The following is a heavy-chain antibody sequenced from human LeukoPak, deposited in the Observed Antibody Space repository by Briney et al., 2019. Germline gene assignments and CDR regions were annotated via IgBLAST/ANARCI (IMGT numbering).Heavy chain of an antibody. D-gene: IGHD3-10*01. CDR3: ARSFWWFGEFSPFDY. Sequence: GGSLRLSCAAPGFTFSSYSMNWVRQAPGKGLEGVSLISISSSYIYYADSTKGRFAISRDNAKNSLYLQMNSLRAEDTAVYYCARSFWWFGEFSPFDYWGQGTMVTVSS. V-gene: IGHV3-21*01. CDR2: ISISSSYI. J-gene: IGHJ4*02. CDR1: GFTFSSYS.